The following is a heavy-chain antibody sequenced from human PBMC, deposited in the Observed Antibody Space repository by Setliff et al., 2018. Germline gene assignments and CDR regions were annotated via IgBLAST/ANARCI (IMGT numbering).Heavy chain of an antibody. Sequence: ASVKVSCKASGYTFINYEINWVRQATGQGLEWMGGMNPNNGNTGYAQKFQGRVTITRDTSASTAYMELSSLRSEDTAVYYCASSFSSYYDSSGYPLGAFDIWGQGTMVTASS. CDR2: MNPNNGNT. D-gene: IGHD3-22*01. CDR1: GYTFINYE. V-gene: IGHV1-8*03. J-gene: IGHJ3*02. CDR3: ASSFSSYYDSSGYPLGAFDI.